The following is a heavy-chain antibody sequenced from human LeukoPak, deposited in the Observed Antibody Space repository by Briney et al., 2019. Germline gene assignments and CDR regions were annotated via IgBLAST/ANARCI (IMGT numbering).Heavy chain of an antibody. J-gene: IGHJ4*02. CDR3: ARSGDFDWLLGLDY. V-gene: IGHV4-39*01. Sequence: SETLSLTCTVSGGSISSSSYYWGWIRQPPGKGLEWIGSIYYSGSTYYNPSLKSRVTISVDTSKNQFSLKLSSVTAADTAVYYCARSGDFDWLLGLDYWGQGTLVTVSS. CDR1: GGSISSSSYY. D-gene: IGHD3-9*01. CDR2: IYYSGST.